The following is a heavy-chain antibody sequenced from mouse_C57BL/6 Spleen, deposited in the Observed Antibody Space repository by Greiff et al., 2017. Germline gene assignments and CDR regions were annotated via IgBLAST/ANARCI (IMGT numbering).Heavy chain of an antibody. CDR3: VRRSLANWGDFDD. V-gene: IGHV10-1*01. J-gene: IGHJ2*01. D-gene: IGHD4-1*01. CDR2: IRSKSNNYAT. CDR1: GFSFNTYA. Sequence: DVHLVESGGGLVQPKGSLKLSCAASGFSFNTYAMNWVRQAPGKGLEWVARIRSKSNNYATYYADSVQDRFTISRDDSESMLSLQMNNLKTEDTAMYYCVRRSLANWGDFDDWGQGATLTVST.